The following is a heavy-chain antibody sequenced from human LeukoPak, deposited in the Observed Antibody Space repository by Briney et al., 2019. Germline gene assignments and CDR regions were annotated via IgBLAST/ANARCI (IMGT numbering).Heavy chain of an antibody. J-gene: IGHJ4*02. D-gene: IGHD2-8*01. CDR2: INPNSGGT. V-gene: IGHV1-2*02. Sequence: ASVKVSCKASGYTFTTQYIHWVRQAAGQGLEWLGWINPNSGGTKYAQNFQGRVTMTRGTSITTAYMELNWLTTADTAMYYCARGNDYGDYWGQGTPVTVSS. CDR3: ARGNDYGDY. CDR1: GYTFTTQY.